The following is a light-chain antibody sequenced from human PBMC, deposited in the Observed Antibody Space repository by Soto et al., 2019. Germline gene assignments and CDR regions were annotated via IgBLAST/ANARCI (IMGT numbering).Light chain of an antibody. J-gene: IGLJ1*01. CDR1: SSDVGRYNY. CDR2: EVS. CDR3: SSYTSSSTPYV. V-gene: IGLV2-14*01. Sequence: QPVLTQPASVSGSPGQSITISCTGTSSDVGRYNYVSWYQQHPGKAPKLMIYEVSNRPSGVSNRFSGSKSGNTASLTISGLQAEDEADYYCSSYTSSSTPYVFGTGTKLTVL.